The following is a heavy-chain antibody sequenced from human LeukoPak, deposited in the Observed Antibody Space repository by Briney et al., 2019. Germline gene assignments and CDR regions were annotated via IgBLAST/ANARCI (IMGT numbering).Heavy chain of an antibody. CDR2: LHHTRST. Sequence: PSETLSLTCAVSGYSFRSGYYWAWIRQPPGKGLEWIGSLHHTRSTYYNPSLKSRVTMSVDRSNNKFSLNLNSVTAADTAVYYCARDRESSPWELLLDYWGQGIVVTVSS. V-gene: IGHV4-38-2*02. CDR1: GYSFRSGYY. CDR3: ARDRESSPWELLLDY. J-gene: IGHJ4*02. D-gene: IGHD1-26*01.